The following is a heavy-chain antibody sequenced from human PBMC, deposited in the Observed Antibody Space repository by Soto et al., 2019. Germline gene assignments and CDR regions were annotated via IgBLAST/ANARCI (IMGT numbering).Heavy chain of an antibody. Sequence: GGSLRLSCAASGFTFSSYAMSWVRQAPGKGLEWVSAISGSGGSTYYADSVKGRFTISRDNSKNTLYLQMNNLRAEDTAVYYCAKGDPQHYDFWSGFPNPIDCWGPGTLVTVSS. J-gene: IGHJ4*02. CDR3: AKGDPQHYDFWSGFPNPIDC. CDR1: GFTFSSYA. V-gene: IGHV3-23*01. D-gene: IGHD3-3*01. CDR2: ISGSGGST.